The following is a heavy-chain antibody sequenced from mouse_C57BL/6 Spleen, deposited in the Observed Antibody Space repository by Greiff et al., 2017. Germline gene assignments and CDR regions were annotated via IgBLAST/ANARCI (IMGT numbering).Heavy chain of an antibody. CDR2: IDPSDSYT. J-gene: IGHJ3*01. CDR1: GYTFTSYW. Sequence: QVQLQQPGAELVKPGASVKLSCKASGYTFTSYWMQWVKQRPGQGLEWIGEIDPSDSYTNYNQKFKGKATLTVDTSSSTAYMQLSSLTSEDSAVYYCAREGLTGTRFAYWGQGTLVTVSA. D-gene: IGHD4-1*01. V-gene: IGHV1-50*01. CDR3: AREGLTGTRFAY.